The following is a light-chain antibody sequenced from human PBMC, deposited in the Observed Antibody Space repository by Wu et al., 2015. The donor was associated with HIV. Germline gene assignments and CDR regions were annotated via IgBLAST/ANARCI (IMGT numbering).Light chain of an antibody. CDR1: QSVSSY. CDR2: GAS. CDR3: RQYGSSRS. J-gene: IGKJ2*03. V-gene: IGKV3-20*01. Sequence: EIVLTQSPGTLSLSPGERATLSCRASQSVSSYLAWYQQKPGQAPRLLIYGASNRATGIPDRFSGSASGTDFTLTISRLEPEDFAVYYCRQYGSSRSFGQGTKLEIK.